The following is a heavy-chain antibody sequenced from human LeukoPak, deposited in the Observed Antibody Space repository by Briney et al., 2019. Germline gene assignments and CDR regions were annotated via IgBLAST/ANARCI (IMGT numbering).Heavy chain of an antibody. Sequence: QSGGSLRLSCVASGFTFSNYWIHWVRQAPGKGLVWVSHINYDGTDTIYAKSVKGRFTVSRDNGKNTVYLQMNSLRAEDTAVYYCARGRFSHGFDIRGEGTMVTVSS. J-gene: IGHJ3*02. V-gene: IGHV3-74*01. CDR2: INYDGTDT. CDR3: ARGRFSHGFDI. CDR1: GFTFSNYW. D-gene: IGHD3-3*01.